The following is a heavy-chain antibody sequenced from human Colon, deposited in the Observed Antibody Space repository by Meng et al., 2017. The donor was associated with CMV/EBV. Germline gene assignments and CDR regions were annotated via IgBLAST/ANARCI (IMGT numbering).Heavy chain of an antibody. CDR1: GFTFSGHY. CDR2: TRNKANSYTT. Sequence: LSCAVSGFTFSGHYMDWGRQAPGKGLEWVGRTRNKANSYTTEYAASVKGRFTISRDDSKNSLYLQMNSLKTEDTAVYYCARSLRFDPWGQGTLVTVSS. J-gene: IGHJ5*02. CDR3: ARSLRFDP. D-gene: IGHD2-15*01. V-gene: IGHV3-72*01.